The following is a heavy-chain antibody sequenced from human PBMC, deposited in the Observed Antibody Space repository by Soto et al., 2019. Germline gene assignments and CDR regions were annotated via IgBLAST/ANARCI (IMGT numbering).Heavy chain of an antibody. CDR3: ARGTQYSSSYYYYYMDV. D-gene: IGHD6-6*01. CDR1: GGSFSGYY. Sequence: SETLSLTCAVYGGSFSGYYWSWIRQPPGKGVEWIGEINHSGSTNYNPSLKSRVTISVDTSKNQFSLKLSSVTAADTAVYYCARGTQYSSSYYYYYMDVWGKGTTVTVSS. CDR2: INHSGST. V-gene: IGHV4-34*01. J-gene: IGHJ6*03.